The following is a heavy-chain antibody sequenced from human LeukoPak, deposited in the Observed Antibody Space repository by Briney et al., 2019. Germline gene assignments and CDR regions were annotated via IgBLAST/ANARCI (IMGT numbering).Heavy chain of an antibody. CDR1: GGSFSYDY. V-gene: IGHV4-34*01. CDR2: INPGGST. J-gene: IGHJ4*02. Sequence: SETLSLTCTVDGGSFSYDYWSWIRQPPGEGLQWIGEINPGGSTNKNPSLQSRLIMSVDTSKNQFSLNLTSVTAADTAVYYCARVHGHNLGTLDYWGQGILVTVTS. CDR3: ARVHGHNLGTLDY. D-gene: IGHD5-24*01.